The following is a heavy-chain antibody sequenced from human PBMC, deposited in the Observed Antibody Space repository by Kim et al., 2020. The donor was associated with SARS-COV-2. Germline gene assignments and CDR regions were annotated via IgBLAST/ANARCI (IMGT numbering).Heavy chain of an antibody. CDR3: ARGYRGWSTHANYFDY. CDR1: GGSFSGYC. J-gene: IGHJ4*02. D-gene: IGHD6-19*01. V-gene: IGHV4-34*01. CDR2: ISHSGST. Sequence: SETLSLTCAVYGGSFSGYCWSWNRQPPPEGLGWMGEISHSGSTNYNQTLKIRVTISVATTKNQISLKLSPVTAAATAVYYCARGYRGWSTHANYFDYWGQGTLVTVSS.